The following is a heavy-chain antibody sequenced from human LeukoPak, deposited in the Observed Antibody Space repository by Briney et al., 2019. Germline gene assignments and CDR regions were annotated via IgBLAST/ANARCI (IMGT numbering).Heavy chain of an antibody. D-gene: IGHD3-10*01. CDR1: GGSISSSNW. CDR3: ARKYYYGSGSYYSGGYFDY. V-gene: IGHV4-4*02. Sequence: SGTLSLTCAVPGGSISSSNWWSWVRQPPGKGLEWIGEIYHSGSTNYNPSLKSRVTISVDKSKNQFSLKLSSVTAAGTAVYYCARKYYYGSGSYYSGGYFDYWGQGTLVTVSS. CDR2: IYHSGST. J-gene: IGHJ4*02.